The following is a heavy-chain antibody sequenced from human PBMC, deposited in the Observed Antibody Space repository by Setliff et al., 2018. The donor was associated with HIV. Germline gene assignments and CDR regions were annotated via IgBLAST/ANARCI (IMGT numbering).Heavy chain of an antibody. CDR2: IYYTGST. J-gene: IGHJ4*02. CDR1: GGSMSSYY. Sequence: SEILSLTCTVSGGSMSSYYWSWIRQPPGKGLEWIGSIYYTGSTDYNPSLMSRVTISLDTPKNQFSLKLNSVIAADTAVYYCARNRVPSSLWGQGTLVTVSS. D-gene: IGHD3-10*01. CDR3: ARNRVPSSL. V-gene: IGHV4-59*01.